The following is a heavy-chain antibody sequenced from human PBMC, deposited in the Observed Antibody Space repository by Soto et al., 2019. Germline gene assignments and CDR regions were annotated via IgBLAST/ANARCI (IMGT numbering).Heavy chain of an antibody. CDR3: ARARVVVTANDAFDI. CDR2: IKQDGSEK. J-gene: IGHJ3*02. Sequence: GGSLRLSCAASGFTFSSYWMSWVRQAPGKGLEWVANIKQDGSEKYYVDSVKGRFTISRDNAKNSLYLQMNSLRAEDTAVYYCARARVVVTANDAFDIWGQGTMVTVSS. V-gene: IGHV3-7*03. D-gene: IGHD2-21*02. CDR1: GFTFSSYW.